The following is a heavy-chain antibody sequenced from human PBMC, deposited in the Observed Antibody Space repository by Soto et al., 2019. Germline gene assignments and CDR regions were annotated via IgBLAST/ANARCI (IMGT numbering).Heavy chain of an antibody. J-gene: IGHJ6*01. Sequence: YETLSRTWTPAGGSISSYYLSWIRQPAGKGLEWIGRIYTSGSTNYNPSLKSRVTMSVDTSKNQFSLKLSSVTAADTAVYYCARLFNWNAVYYYYCIDVWRQLTTFT. V-gene: IGHV4-4*07. CDR2: IYTSGST. D-gene: IGHD1-1*01. CDR1: GGSISSYY. CDR3: ARLFNWNAVYYYYCIDV.